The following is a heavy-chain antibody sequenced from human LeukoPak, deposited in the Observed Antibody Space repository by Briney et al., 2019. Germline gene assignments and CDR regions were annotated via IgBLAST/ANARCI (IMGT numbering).Heavy chain of an antibody. V-gene: IGHV5-51*01. D-gene: IGHD3-10*01. J-gene: IGHJ4*02. Sequence: GESLKISCTASGYSFASSWIAWVRQMPGKGLEWMGIIFPDDSNTGYNPSFQGQVTMSADKSVSTAYLQWSSLKASDTAMYYCARHAYREVRGVIITLPDDYWGQGTLVTVSS. CDR1: GYSFASSW. CDR2: IFPDDSNT. CDR3: ARHAYREVRGVIITLPDDY.